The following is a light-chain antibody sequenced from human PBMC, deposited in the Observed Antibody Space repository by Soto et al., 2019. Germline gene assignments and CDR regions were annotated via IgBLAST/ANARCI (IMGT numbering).Light chain of an antibody. CDR2: EVS. CDR3: SSYAGSNNFGVV. V-gene: IGLV2-8*01. J-gene: IGLJ2*01. Sequence: QSALTQPPSASGSPGQSVTISWTGTSSDVGGYNYVSWYQQHPGKAPKLMIYEVSKRPSGVPDRFSGSKSGNTASLTVSGLQAEDEADYYCSSYAGSNNFGVVFGGGTQLTVL. CDR1: SSDVGGYNY.